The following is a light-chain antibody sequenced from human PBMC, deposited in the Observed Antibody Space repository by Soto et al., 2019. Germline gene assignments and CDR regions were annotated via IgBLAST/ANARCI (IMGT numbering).Light chain of an antibody. CDR3: QQRTNWPLT. V-gene: IGKV3-11*01. Sequence: EIVLTQSPVTLSLSPGERATLSCRASQSVTTFLAWYQQKPGQAPRLLIYDASKRATGIPARFSGSGSGTEFTLTSSSLEPEDFAVYYCQQRTNWPLTFGGGTKVEIK. CDR2: DAS. J-gene: IGKJ4*01. CDR1: QSVTTF.